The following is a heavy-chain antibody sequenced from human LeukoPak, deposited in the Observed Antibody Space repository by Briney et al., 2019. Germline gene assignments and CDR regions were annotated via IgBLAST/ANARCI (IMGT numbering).Heavy chain of an antibody. Sequence: ASMKVSCKASGGTSSSYAISWVRQAPGQGLEWMGWINPSSGGTHYAQKFQGRVTMTRDTSISTAYMELNRLTSDDTAVYYCAREGIAEPDTNWFDPWGQGTLVTVSS. CDR2: INPSSGGT. CDR3: AREGIAEPDTNWFDP. J-gene: IGHJ5*02. D-gene: IGHD6-13*01. CDR1: GGTSSSYA. V-gene: IGHV1-2*02.